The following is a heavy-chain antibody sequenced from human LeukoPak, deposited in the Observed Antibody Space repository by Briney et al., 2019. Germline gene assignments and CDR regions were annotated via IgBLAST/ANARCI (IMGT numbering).Heavy chain of an antibody. CDR3: TRDTDGRLDY. D-gene: IGHD2-8*02. V-gene: IGHV3-7*01. Sequence: LSGGSLRLSCPASGYTFTTSWMAWVPQAPGKGLEWVANKKQYGSTKHYADSLKGRFTISRDNPKNSLYLQRNNLRADDTAVYYCTRDTDGRLDYWGQGILVTVAS. CDR1: GYTFTTSW. CDR2: KKQYGSTK. J-gene: IGHJ4*02.